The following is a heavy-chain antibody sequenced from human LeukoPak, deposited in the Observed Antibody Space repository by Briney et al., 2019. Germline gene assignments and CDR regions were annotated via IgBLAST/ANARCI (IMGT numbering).Heavy chain of an antibody. CDR1: GFTFSTLA. D-gene: IGHD2-21*02. J-gene: IGHJ4*02. CDR3: AKHRRSTLVTAYFDS. Sequence: GGTLRLSCTASGFTFSTLAMSWVRQAPGKGLEWVSSISSRGDDTSYADSVKGRFTISRDNSKNTLYLQLNSLRVDDAAIYYCAKHRRSTLVTAYFDSWGQGTLVTVSS. V-gene: IGHV3-23*01. CDR2: ISSRGDDT.